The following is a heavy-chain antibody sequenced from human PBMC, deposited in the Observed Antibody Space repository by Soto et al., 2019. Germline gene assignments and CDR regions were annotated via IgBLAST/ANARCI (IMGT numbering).Heavy chain of an antibody. Sequence: VFLRLSCAAVGCTFRSYAMTWVFQAPGKGLDWVSAISGSAGGKYYADSVKGRFTISRENSENTLYLQMNSLRAEDTAVYCCARDGVGGYDILTGYYNYMDVWGKGTTVTVSS. V-gene: IGHV3-23*01. CDR3: ARDGVGGYDILTGYYNYMDV. CDR2: ISGSAGGK. J-gene: IGHJ6*03. D-gene: IGHD3-9*01. CDR1: GCTFRSYA.